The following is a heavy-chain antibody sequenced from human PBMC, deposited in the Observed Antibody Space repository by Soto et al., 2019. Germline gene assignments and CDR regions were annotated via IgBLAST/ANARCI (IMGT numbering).Heavy chain of an antibody. V-gene: IGHV3-48*01. J-gene: IGHJ6*03. Sequence: EVQLVESGGGLVQPGGSLRLSCATSGFILSDCAMNWVRQAPGKGLEWVSYISSSSSVIEYADSVKGRFTVSRDNARNSLYLQMNILRAENTAVYYCARDLSWGSNWYYYMDVWGKGTTCTVSS. CDR2: ISSSSSVI. D-gene: IGHD7-27*01. CDR1: GFILSDCA. CDR3: ARDLSWGSNWYYYMDV.